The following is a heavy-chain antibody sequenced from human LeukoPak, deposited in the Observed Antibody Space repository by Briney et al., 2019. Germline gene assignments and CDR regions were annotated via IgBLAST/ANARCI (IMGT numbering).Heavy chain of an antibody. J-gene: IGHJ5*02. V-gene: IGHV3-30*02. CDR2: IRYDGCNK. D-gene: IGHD4-17*01. CDR1: GFSFSTYC. CDR3: AKFFYGYGDYSWFDH. Sequence: PGGSLRLSCAASGFSFSTYCMHWVRQSPGKGLEWVAVIRYDGCNKYYAYSVKGRFTISRDNSKNQLYLEMNCLRTEDTAVYYCAKFFYGYGDYSWFDHWGQGTLVTVSS.